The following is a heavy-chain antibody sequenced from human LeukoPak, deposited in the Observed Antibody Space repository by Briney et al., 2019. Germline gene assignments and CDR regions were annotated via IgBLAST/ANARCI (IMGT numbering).Heavy chain of an antibody. CDR3: ASGSRFDY. V-gene: IGHV3-53*04. J-gene: IGHJ4*02. CDR1: GFTVSDNY. Sequence: GGSLRLSCAAAGFTVSDNYMSWVRQAPGKGLEWVSVIYSGGSIYYTDSVKGRFTISRHNSKNTLYLQMNSLRTEDTAVYYCASGSRFDYWGQGTLVTVSS. CDR2: IYSGGSI. D-gene: IGHD5/OR15-5a*01.